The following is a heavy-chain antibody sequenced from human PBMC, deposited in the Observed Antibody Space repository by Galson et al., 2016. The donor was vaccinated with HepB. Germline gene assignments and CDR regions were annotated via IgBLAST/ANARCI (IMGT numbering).Heavy chain of an antibody. J-gene: IGHJ6*02. Sequence: QSGAEVKKPGESLKISCKGSGYSFATYWIAWVRQMPGKGLEWMGIIYPGSSDTSYSPSFEGQVTLSADKSISTAYLQWSSLKASDTAMYYFARGLRDYYGSGRAMDVWGQGTTVTVSS. CDR2: IYPGSSDT. D-gene: IGHD3-10*01. V-gene: IGHV5-51*01. CDR1: GYSFATYW. CDR3: ARGLRDYYGSGRAMDV.